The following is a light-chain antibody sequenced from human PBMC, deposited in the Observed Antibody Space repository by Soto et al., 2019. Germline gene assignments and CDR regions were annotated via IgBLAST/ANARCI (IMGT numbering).Light chain of an antibody. V-gene: IGKV1-5*03. CDR3: LRYNHYPLT. CDR2: QAS. CDR1: QTITRW. Sequence: DIQMTQSPSTLSASVGDRVTLTCRASQTITRWLDWYHQRPGKGPKLLIPQASSLEGGVPSRFSGSGSGTEFTLTISSLQPDGFATYFCLRYNHYPLTFGGGTKVEIK. J-gene: IGKJ4*01.